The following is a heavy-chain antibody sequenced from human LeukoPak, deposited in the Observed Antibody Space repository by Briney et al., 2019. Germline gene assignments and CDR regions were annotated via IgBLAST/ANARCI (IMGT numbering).Heavy chain of an antibody. Sequence: GGSLRLSCAASGFTFSSYGMHWVRQAPGKGLEWVAVIWYDGSHKYRADSVKGRITVSRDNSKNTVYLQMNSLRAEDTAVYYCARDRIYDFIKNTDDYHYGMDVWGQGTTVTVSS. V-gene: IGHV3-33*01. CDR1: GFTFSSYG. CDR2: IWYDGSHK. J-gene: IGHJ6*02. D-gene: IGHD3-3*01. CDR3: ARDRIYDFIKNTDDYHYGMDV.